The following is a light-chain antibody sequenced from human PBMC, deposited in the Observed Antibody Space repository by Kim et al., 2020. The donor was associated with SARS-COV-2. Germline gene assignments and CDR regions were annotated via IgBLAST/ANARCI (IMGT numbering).Light chain of an antibody. Sequence: EIVLTQSPATLSLSPGERATLSCRASQSVSSYLAWYQQKPGQAPRLLIYDASNRATGIPARFSGSGSGTEFTLTISSLEPEDFALYYCQQRSNWPLTFGGGTKVDIK. V-gene: IGKV3-11*01. J-gene: IGKJ4*01. CDR2: DAS. CDR3: QQRSNWPLT. CDR1: QSVSSY.